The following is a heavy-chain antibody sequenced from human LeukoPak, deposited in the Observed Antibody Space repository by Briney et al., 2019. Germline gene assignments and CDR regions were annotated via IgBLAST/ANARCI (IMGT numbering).Heavy chain of an antibody. D-gene: IGHD3-22*01. V-gene: IGHV4-31*03. CDR3: ARELSGYGASDY. CDR2: IYYSGST. Sequence: PSQTLSLACSVSGGSISSGDYYWSWIRQHPGKGLEWIGYIYYSGSTYYNPSLKSRVTISVDTSKNQFSLKLCSVTAADTAVYYCARELSGYGASDYWGQGTLVTVSS. J-gene: IGHJ4*02. CDR1: GGSISSGDYY.